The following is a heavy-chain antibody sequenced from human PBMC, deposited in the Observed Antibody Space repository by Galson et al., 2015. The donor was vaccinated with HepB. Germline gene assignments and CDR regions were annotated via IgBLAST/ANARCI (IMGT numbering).Heavy chain of an antibody. Sequence: PALVKPTQTLTLTCTFSGFALSTSGMCVSWIRQPPGKALEWLARIDWDDDKYYSTSLKTRLTISEDTSKNQVVLTMTNMDPVDTATYYCARTLIAATGIFFNYWGQGILVTVSS. V-gene: IGHV2-70*11. CDR3: ARTLIAATGIFFNY. CDR2: IDWDDDK. J-gene: IGHJ4*02. D-gene: IGHD6-13*01. CDR1: GFALSTSGMC.